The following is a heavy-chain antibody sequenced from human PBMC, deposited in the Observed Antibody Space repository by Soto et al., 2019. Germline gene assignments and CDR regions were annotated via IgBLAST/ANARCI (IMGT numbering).Heavy chain of an antibody. V-gene: IGHV1-46*03. CDR2: INPIGGVT. CDR3: ARGGGISTPVNWFDP. J-gene: IGHJ5*02. CDR1: GNTFISYY. D-gene: IGHD3-16*01. Sequence: ASVKVSCKASGNTFISYYMHWVRQAPGQGLEWMGIINPIGGVTNYAQKFQGRVAMTGDTSTSTFYMELNSLRSEDTAVYYCARGGGISTPVNWFDPWGQGTQVTVSS.